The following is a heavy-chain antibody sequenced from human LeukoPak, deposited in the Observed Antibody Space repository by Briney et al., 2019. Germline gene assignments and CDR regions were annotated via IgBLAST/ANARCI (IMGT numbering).Heavy chain of an antibody. Sequence: SVKVSCKASGCTFSSYAISWVRQAPGQGLEWMGRIIPILGIANYAQKFQGRVTITADKATSTAYMELSSLRSEDTAVYYCESIGELFPWGQGALVTVSS. CDR2: IIPILGIA. CDR3: ESIGELFP. CDR1: GCTFSSYA. D-gene: IGHD3-10*01. V-gene: IGHV1-69*04. J-gene: IGHJ5*02.